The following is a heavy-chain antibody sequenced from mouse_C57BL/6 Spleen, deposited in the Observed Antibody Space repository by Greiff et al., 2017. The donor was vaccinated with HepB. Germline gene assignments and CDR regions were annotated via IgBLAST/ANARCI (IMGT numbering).Heavy chain of an antibody. CDR1: GYTFTSYW. V-gene: IGHV1-55*01. Sequence: QVQLQQPGAELVKPGASVKMSCKASGYTFTSYWITWVKQRPGQGLEWIGDINPGSGSTNYNEKFKSKATMTVDTSSSTAYMQLSSLTSEDAAVYYCANYGNYPAWFDYWGQGTLVTVSA. CDR3: ANYGNYPAWFDY. J-gene: IGHJ3*01. CDR2: INPGSGST. D-gene: IGHD2-1*01.